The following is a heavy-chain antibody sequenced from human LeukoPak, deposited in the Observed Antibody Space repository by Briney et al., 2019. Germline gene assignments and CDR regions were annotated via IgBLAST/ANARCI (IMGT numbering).Heavy chain of an antibody. CDR3: ARGRSGSGWRPYNWFDP. CDR1: GESFSDYY. Sequence: SETLSLTCAVSGESFSDYYWNWIRQPPGKGLEWIGEIDHSGDTNYNPSLKSRVTISVDTSKNQFSLKLSSVTAADTAVYYCARGRSGSGWRPYNWFDPWGQGTLVTVSS. V-gene: IGHV4-34*01. CDR2: IDHSGDT. J-gene: IGHJ5*02. D-gene: IGHD6-19*01.